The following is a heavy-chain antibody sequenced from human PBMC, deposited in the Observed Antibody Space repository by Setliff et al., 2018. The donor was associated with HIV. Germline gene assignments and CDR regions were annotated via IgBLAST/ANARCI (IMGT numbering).Heavy chain of an antibody. Sequence: GASVKVSCKASGYKFTGHHIQWMRQAPGQGLEWMGRINPKMGDTQYAQKFQGRIIMTRDTSINTVYVELSSLTSDDTALYYCARQDIPTGYYLFDYWGQGTQVTVSS. D-gene: IGHD3-9*01. V-gene: IGHV1-2*06. CDR3: ARQDIPTGYYLFDY. CDR1: GYKFTGHH. CDR2: INPKMGDT. J-gene: IGHJ4*02.